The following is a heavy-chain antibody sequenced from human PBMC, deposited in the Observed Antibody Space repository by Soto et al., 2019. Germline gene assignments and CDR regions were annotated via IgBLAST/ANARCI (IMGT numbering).Heavy chain of an antibody. D-gene: IGHD2-15*01. V-gene: IGHV4-30-4*01. J-gene: IGHJ2*01. Sequence: QVQLQESGPGLVKPSQTLSLTCTVSGGSISSGDYYWSWIRQPPGKGLEWIGYIYYSGSTYYNPSLTSRVTRSVDTSKNQFSLKRSSVTAADTAVYSCAREGEGGGTFDLWGRGTLVTVSS. CDR1: GGSISSGDYY. CDR2: IYYSGST. CDR3: AREGEGGGTFDL.